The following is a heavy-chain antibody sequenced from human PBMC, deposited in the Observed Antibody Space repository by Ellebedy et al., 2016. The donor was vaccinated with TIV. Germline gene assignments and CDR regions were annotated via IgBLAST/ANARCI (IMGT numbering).Heavy chain of an antibody. CDR1: GFTFDDYA. D-gene: IGHD7-27*01. CDR3: TKDLLRGIWGGSGRDY. V-gene: IGHV3-9*01. CDR2: ISWRGHYI. J-gene: IGHJ4*02. Sequence: GGSLRLXCAASGFTFDDYAMHWVRQAPGKGLEWVSGISWRGHYIGYADSVRGRFTISRGNAKNSLYLQMNSLRIEDTAVYYCTKDLLRGIWGGSGRDYWGQGTLVTVPS.